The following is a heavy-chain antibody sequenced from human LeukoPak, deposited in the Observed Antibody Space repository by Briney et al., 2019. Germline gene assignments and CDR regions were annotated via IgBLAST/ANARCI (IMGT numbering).Heavy chain of an antibody. CDR2: IIPIFGTA. D-gene: IGHD6-13*01. CDR3: AREGTRGSSSWYGAYNWFDP. Sequence: SVKVSCKPSGGSFSSYAISWVRQAPGQGLEWMGGIIPIFGTANYAQKFQGRVTITTDESTSTAYMELSSLRSEDTAVYYCAREGTRGSSSWYGAYNWFDPWGQGTLVTVSS. V-gene: IGHV1-69*05. J-gene: IGHJ5*02. CDR1: GGSFSSYA.